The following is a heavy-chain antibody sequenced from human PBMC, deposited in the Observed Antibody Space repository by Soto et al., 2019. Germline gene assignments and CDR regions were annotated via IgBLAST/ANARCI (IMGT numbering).Heavy chain of an antibody. D-gene: IGHD3-3*01. CDR1: GYTFTSYA. V-gene: IGHV1-3*01. J-gene: IGHJ2*01. CDR3: ARGVIIGYWYFDL. CDR2: INAGNGNT. Sequence: SVKVSCKASGYTFTSYAMHWVRQAPGQRLEWMGWINAGNGNTKYSQKFQGRVTITRDTSASTAYMELSSLRSEDTAVYYCARGVIIGYWYFDLWGRGTLVTVS.